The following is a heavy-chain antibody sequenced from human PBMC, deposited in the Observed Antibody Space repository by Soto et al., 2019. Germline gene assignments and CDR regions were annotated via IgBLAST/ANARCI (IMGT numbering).Heavy chain of an antibody. Sequence: GGSLRLSCAASGFTFSSYAMSWVRQAPGKGLEWVSAISGSGGSTYYADSVKGRFTISRDNFKNTLYLQMNSLRAEDTAVYYCAKDGDGDYYYGMDAWGQGTTVTVSS. D-gene: IGHD2-8*01. CDR3: AKDGDGDYYYGMDA. J-gene: IGHJ6*02. V-gene: IGHV3-23*01. CDR2: ISGSGGST. CDR1: GFTFSSYA.